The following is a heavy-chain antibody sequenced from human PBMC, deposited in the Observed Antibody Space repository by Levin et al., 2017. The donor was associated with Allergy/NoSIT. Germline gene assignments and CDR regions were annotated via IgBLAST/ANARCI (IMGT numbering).Heavy chain of an antibody. CDR2: INSDGSST. V-gene: IGHV3-74*01. D-gene: IGHD3-10*01. Sequence: LSLTCAASGFTFSSYWMHWVRQAPGKGLVWVSRINSDGSSTSYADSVKGRFTISRDNAKNTLYLQMNSLRAEDTAVYYCARVSQGFGQEGNAGNWFDPWGQGTLVTVSS. J-gene: IGHJ5*02. CDR1: GFTFSSYW. CDR3: ARVSQGFGQEGNAGNWFDP.